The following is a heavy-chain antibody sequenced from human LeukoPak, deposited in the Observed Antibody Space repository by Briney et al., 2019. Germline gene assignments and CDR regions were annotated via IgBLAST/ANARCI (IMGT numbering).Heavy chain of an antibody. CDR2: IKQDGSEK. Sequence: GGSLRLSCAASGFTFSSYWMSWVRQAPGKGLEWVANIKQDGSEKYYVDSVKGRFTISRDSSKNMMYLQMNSLRTEDTAVYYCTREGMGTSFSAWFDPWGQGTLVTVSS. V-gene: IGHV3-7*01. D-gene: IGHD1-7*01. J-gene: IGHJ5*01. CDR1: GFTFSSYW. CDR3: TREGMGTSFSAWFDP.